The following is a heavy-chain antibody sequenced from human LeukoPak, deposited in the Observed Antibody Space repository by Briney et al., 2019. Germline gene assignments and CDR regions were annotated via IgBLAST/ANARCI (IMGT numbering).Heavy chain of an antibody. CDR3: ARALVAYSSGWSTDY. J-gene: IGHJ4*02. V-gene: IGHV1-2*02. Sequence: ASVKVSCKASGYTFTGYYMHWVRQAPGQGLEWMGWINPNSGGTNYAQRFQGRVTMTRDTSISTAYMELSRLRSDDTAVYYCARALVAYSSGWSTDYWGQGTLVTVSS. D-gene: IGHD6-19*01. CDR2: INPNSGGT. CDR1: GYTFTGYY.